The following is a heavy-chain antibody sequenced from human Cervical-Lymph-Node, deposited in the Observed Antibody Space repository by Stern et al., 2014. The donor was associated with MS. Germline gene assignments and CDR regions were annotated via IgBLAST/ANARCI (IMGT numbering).Heavy chain of an antibody. CDR1: GFTLTGYA. J-gene: IGHJ6*02. CDR3: ARAPDGMDV. CDR2: ISHDGSNQ. Sequence: VQLVESGGGVVQPGRSLRLSCAASGFTLTGYALHWVRQAPGRGLEWVAAISHDGSNQYYGDAVKGRCAISRDRSKNTLYLQMNSLRPEDTAVYYCARAPDGMDVWGQGTTVTVSS. V-gene: IGHV3-30*09.